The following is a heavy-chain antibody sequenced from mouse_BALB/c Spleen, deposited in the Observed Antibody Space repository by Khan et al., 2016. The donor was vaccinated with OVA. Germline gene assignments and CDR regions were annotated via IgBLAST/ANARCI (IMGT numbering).Heavy chain of an antibody. J-gene: IGHJ2*01. CDR3: ARIYRSDFDY. CDR2: INPHIGET. Sequence: EVQLQESGPELVRPGASVKISCTASGYSFTGYFMNWVMQSHGKSLEWIGRINPHIGETFYNQRFKDKATLTVDESSSTAHMELRSLTSEDSAVYYCARIYRSDFDYWGQGTTLTFSS. V-gene: IGHV1-20*01. CDR1: GYSFTGYF. D-gene: IGHD1-1*01.